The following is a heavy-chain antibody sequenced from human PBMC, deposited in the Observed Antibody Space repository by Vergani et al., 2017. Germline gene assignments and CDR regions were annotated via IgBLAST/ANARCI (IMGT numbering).Heavy chain of an antibody. V-gene: IGHV4-59*01. CDR1: GGSISSYY. Sequence: QVQLQESGPGLVKPSETLSLTCTVSGGSISSYYWSWIRQPPGKGLEWIGYMYYSGSTNYNPSLKSRVTISVDTSKNQFSLKLSSVTAADTAVYYCARAAKYYDSSGYGRPYHVQHWGQGTLVTVSS. CDR3: ARAAKYYDSSGYGRPYHVQH. D-gene: IGHD3-22*01. CDR2: MYYSGST. J-gene: IGHJ1*01.